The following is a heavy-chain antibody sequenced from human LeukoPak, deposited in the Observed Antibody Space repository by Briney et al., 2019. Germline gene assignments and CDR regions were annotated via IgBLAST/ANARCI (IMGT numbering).Heavy chain of an antibody. CDR2: IRYDGSNK. D-gene: IGHD3-16*02. Sequence: GGSLRLSCAASGFTFSSYGMHWVRQAPGKGLEWVAFIRYDGSNKYYADSVKGRFTISRDNSKNTLYLQMNSLRTEDTAVYYCAKEGYDYVWGSYRSDAFDIWSQGTMVTVSS. J-gene: IGHJ3*02. CDR3: AKEGYDYVWGSYRSDAFDI. V-gene: IGHV3-30*02. CDR1: GFTFSSYG.